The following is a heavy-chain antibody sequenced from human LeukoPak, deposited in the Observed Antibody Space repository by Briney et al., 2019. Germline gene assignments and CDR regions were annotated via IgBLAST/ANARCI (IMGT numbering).Heavy chain of an antibody. Sequence: GGSLRLSCAASGFTFSSYAMSWVRQAPGKGLEWVSAISGSGGSTYYADSVKGRFTISRDNSKNTLYLQMNSLRAEDTAVYYCARVPAAISPHYYYYMDVWGEGTTVTVSS. CDR1: GFTFSSYA. D-gene: IGHD2-2*02. CDR3: ARVPAAISPHYYYYMDV. V-gene: IGHV3-23*01. CDR2: ISGSGGST. J-gene: IGHJ6*03.